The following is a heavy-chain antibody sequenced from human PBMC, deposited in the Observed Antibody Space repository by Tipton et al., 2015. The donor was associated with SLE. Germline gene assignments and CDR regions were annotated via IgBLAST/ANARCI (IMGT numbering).Heavy chain of an antibody. J-gene: IGHJ6*03. CDR3: ARDRSNYGDNSYFLDV. CDR1: GWSFSDDY. V-gene: IGHV4-34*01. D-gene: IGHD4-17*01. Sequence: TLSLTCTVSGWSFSDDYWSWVRQSPGKGLEYIGEINKSGSTFYNPSLKSRVTLSLETSKNQFSLKLYSVTAADSAVYYCARDRSNYGDNSYFLDVWGKGTTVTVSS. CDR2: INKSGST.